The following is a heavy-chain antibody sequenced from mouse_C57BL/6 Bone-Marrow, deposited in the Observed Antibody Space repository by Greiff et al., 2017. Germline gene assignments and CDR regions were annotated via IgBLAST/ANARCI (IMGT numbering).Heavy chain of an antibody. CDR3: ARGLRLPPWFAY. CDR1: GYTFTSYW. V-gene: IGHV1-64*01. Sequence: QVQLQQPGAELVKPGASVKLSCKASGYTFTSYWMHWVKQRPGQGLEWIGMIHPNSGSTNYNEKFKSKATLTVDKSSSTAYMPLSSLTSEDSAVDYCARGLRLPPWFAYWGQGTLVTVSA. D-gene: IGHD3-2*02. J-gene: IGHJ3*01. CDR2: IHPNSGST.